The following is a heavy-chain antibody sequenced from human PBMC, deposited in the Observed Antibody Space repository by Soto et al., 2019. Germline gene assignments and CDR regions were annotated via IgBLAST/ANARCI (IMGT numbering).Heavy chain of an antibody. CDR3: ARDCIATAKEYYFDS. Sequence: EVQLVESGGGLVKPGGSLRLSCAASGFTFSSYSMNWVRQAPGKGLEWVSSISSSSSYIYYADSVKGRFTISRDNAKNSLYMQMNSLRAEDTAVYYCARDCIATAKEYYFDSWGQGTLVTVSS. CDR2: ISSSSSYI. CDR1: GFTFSSYS. V-gene: IGHV3-21*01. J-gene: IGHJ4*02. D-gene: IGHD6-13*01.